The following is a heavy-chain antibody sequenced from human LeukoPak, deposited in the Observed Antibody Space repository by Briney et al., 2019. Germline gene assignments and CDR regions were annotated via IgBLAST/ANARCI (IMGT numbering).Heavy chain of an antibody. CDR2: ISGSGGST. CDR3: AKSRPYSGSSRGFDY. D-gene: IGHD1-26*01. CDR1: GFTFSSYA. J-gene: IGHJ4*02. V-gene: IGHV3-23*01. Sequence: PGGSLRLSCAASGFTFSSYAMSWVRQAAGKGLEWVSAISGSGGSTYYADSVKGRFTISRDNSKNTLYLQMNSLRAEDTAVYYCAKSRPYSGSSRGFDYWGQGTLVTVSS.